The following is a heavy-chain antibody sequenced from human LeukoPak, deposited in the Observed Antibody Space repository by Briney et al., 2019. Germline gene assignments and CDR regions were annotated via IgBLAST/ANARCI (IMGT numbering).Heavy chain of an antibody. V-gene: IGHV1-18*01. J-gene: IGHJ4*02. CDR3: ARDRNRCGSLSY. CDR1: GYTFSSYG. CDR2: ISANNGNTKYNT. Sequence: ASVNLSCKASGYTFSSYGFSWVRQAPGQGLEWMGWISANNGNTKYNTKYAQNLQGRVTMTTDISTSTAYMELRTLRSDDTAVYYCARDRNRCGSLSYWGQGTLVTVSS. D-gene: IGHD1-26*01.